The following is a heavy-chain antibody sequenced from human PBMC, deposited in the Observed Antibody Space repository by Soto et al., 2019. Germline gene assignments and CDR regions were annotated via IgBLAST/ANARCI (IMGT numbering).Heavy chain of an antibody. J-gene: IGHJ5*02. D-gene: IGHD3-10*01. Sequence: QVQLVESGGGVVQPGRSLRLSCAASGFTFSSYGMHWVRQAPGKGLEWVAVISFDGTNKYSADSVRGRFTISRDNSKNTLYLQMNSLRDEDMAVYYCAKDVGVGELWVHWFDLWGQGTLVTVSS. V-gene: IGHV3-30*18. CDR2: ISFDGTNK. CDR1: GFTFSSYG. CDR3: AKDVGVGELWVHWFDL.